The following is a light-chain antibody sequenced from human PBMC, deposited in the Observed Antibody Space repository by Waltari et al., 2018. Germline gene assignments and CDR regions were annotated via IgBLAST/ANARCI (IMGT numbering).Light chain of an antibody. J-gene: IGKJ5*01. V-gene: IGKV3-15*01. CDR3: HHYHNWPMT. CDR1: QNIGTH. CDR2: HAS. Sequence: EIVMTQSPDTLSVSPGESATLLCRASQNIGTHSAWYQQKPGQTPRLLIYHASIRATDIPARFSGSGSGTEFTLTISSLQSEDFAVYYCHHYHNWPMTFGQG.